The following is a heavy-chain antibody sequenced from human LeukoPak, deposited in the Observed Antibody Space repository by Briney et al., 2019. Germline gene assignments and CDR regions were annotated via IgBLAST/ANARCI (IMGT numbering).Heavy chain of an antibody. D-gene: IGHD6-19*01. CDR3: ASVQSIVVAGTVAY. Sequence: SETLSLTCAVYGGSFSGYYWSWIRQPPGKGLEWSGEINHSGSTNYNPSLKRRVTISVDTSKNHFSLKLSSVTAADTAVYYCASVQSIVVAGTVAYWGQGTLVTVSS. CDR2: INHSGST. J-gene: IGHJ4*02. V-gene: IGHV4-34*01. CDR1: GGSFSGYY.